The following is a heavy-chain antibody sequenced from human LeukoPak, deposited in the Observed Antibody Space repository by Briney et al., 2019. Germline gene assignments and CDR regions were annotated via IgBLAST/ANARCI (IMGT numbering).Heavy chain of an antibody. J-gene: IGHJ6*02. CDR2: LKQDGSEK. CDR3: ARWVSGWDV. V-gene: IGHV3-7*05. CDR1: GITFSNYW. Sequence: PGGSLRLSCAASGITFSNYWMTWVRQAPGKGLEWVASLKQDGSEKYYVDSVKGRFTISRDNAKNSLSLQMNSLRAEDTAVYYCARWVSGWDVWGQGTTVTVSS.